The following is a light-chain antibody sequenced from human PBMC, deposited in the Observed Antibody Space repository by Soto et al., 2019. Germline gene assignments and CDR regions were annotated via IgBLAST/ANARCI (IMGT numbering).Light chain of an antibody. CDR2: EIN. V-gene: IGLV2-14*01. CDR1: SSDIGTYHY. CDR3: ISYTGTSTPDV. Sequence: QSVLTQPASVSGSPGQSITISCTGTSSDIGTYHYVSWYQQHPGKAPKLMIYEINNRPSGVSNRFYGSKSGSTASLTISGLQAEDDADYYCISYTGTSTPDVFGTGTKLTV. J-gene: IGLJ1*01.